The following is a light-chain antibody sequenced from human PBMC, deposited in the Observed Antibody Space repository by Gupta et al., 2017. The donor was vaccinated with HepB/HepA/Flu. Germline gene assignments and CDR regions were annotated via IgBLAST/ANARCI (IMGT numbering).Light chain of an antibody. J-gene: IGLJ3*02. CDR1: NLETKS. CDR3: QVWDTSDNHQV. V-gene: IGLV3-21*03. CDR2: YNS. Sequence: SYVLCQSPSVSVAPGKTAMITGGGNNLETKSVRWYQQKPGQAPVLVVYYNSDRPSGSPEKFSGSNYGSTATLSISRVEAGDEADYFCQVWDTSDNHQVFGGGTKLTVL.